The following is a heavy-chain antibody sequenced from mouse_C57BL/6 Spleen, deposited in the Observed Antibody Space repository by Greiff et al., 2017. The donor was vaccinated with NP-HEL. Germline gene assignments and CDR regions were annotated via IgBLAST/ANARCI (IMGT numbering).Heavy chain of an antibody. Sequence: QVQLQQPGAELVRPGSSVKLSCKASGYTFTSYWMHWVKQRPIQGLEWIGNIDPSDSETHYNQKFKDKATLTVDKSSSTAYMQLSSLTSEDSAVYYGARSVFGSSQAWFAYWGQGTLVTVSA. CDR2: IDPSDSET. D-gene: IGHD1-1*01. CDR1: GYTFTSYW. V-gene: IGHV1-52*01. CDR3: ARSVFGSSQAWFAY. J-gene: IGHJ3*01.